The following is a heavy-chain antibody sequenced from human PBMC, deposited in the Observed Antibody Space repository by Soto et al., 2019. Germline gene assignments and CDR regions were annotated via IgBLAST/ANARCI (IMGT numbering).Heavy chain of an antibody. CDR3: AKDRIAAAESDY. J-gene: IGHJ4*02. CDR1: GFTFSSYW. D-gene: IGHD6-13*01. CDR2: IKQDGSEK. V-gene: IGHV3-7*01. Sequence: PGGSLRLSCAASGFTFSSYWMSWVRQAPGKGLEWVANIKQDGSEKYYVDTVKGRFTISRDNAKNSLYLQMNSLRAEDTAVYYCAKDRIAAAESDYWGQGTLVTVSS.